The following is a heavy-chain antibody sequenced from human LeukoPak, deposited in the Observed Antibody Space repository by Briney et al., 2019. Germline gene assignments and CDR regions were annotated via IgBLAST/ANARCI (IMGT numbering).Heavy chain of an antibody. CDR2: ISYDGSNK. CDR1: GFTFSSYA. J-gene: IGHJ4*02. Sequence: GGSPRLSCAASGFTFSSYAMHWVRQAPGKGLEWVAVISYDGSNKYYADSVKGRFTISRDNSKNTLYLQMNSLRAEDTAVYYCARDTQLVSYYFDYWGQGTLVTVSS. D-gene: IGHD6-13*01. CDR3: ARDTQLVSYYFDY. V-gene: IGHV3-30-3*01.